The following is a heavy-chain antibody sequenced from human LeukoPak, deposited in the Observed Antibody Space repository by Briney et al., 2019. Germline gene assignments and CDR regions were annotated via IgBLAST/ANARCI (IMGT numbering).Heavy chain of an antibody. J-gene: IGHJ4*02. D-gene: IGHD1-26*01. CDR2: IGGDDST. Sequence: GGSLRLSCAASGLSFITYGMSWVRQPPGKGLEWVSGIGGDDSTYYADSLEGRFTISRDTSKNTLFLQINNLRAGDTAVYYCAKDSHSGYFDYWGQGTLVTVSS. CDR3: AKDSHSGYFDY. CDR1: GLSFITYG. V-gene: IGHV3-23*01.